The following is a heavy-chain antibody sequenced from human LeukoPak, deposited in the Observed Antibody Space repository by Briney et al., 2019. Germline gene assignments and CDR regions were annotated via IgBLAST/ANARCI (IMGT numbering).Heavy chain of an antibody. D-gene: IGHD2-2*01. CDR3: ARYTRGIRSHDH. Sequence: LETLSLTCNVSGDSISSSSYYWGWIRQPPGKGLEWIGSIYYSGNTYYNPSLKSRVTISVDTSNNQFSLKLSSVTAADTAVYYCARYTRGIRSHDHWGQGTLVTVSS. CDR1: GDSISSSSYY. V-gene: IGHV4-39*01. J-gene: IGHJ5*02. CDR2: IYYSGNT.